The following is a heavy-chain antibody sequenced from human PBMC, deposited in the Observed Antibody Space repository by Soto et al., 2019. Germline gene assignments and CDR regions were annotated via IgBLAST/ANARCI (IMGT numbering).Heavy chain of an antibody. Sequence: QVQVVESGGGVVQPGRSLRLSCAASGFTFSSYGVHWVRQAPGKGLEWVAVISYDGSNKYYADSVKGRFTISRDNSKNTLYLQMNSLRAEDTAVYYCARGYTSGYPSNWFDPWGQGTPVTVSS. CDR1: GFTFSSYG. J-gene: IGHJ5*02. D-gene: IGHD3-3*01. CDR2: ISYDGSNK. V-gene: IGHV3-30-3*01. CDR3: ARGYTSGYPSNWFDP.